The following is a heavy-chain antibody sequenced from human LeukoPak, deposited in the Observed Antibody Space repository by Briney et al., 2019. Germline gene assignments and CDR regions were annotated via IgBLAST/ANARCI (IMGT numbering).Heavy chain of an antibody. V-gene: IGHV1-2*02. CDR2: INPNSGGT. D-gene: IGHD3-10*01. J-gene: IGHJ6*02. CDR1: GYTFTGYY. Sequence: ASVKVSCKASGYTFTGYYMQWVRQAPGQGLEWMGWINPNSGGTNYAQKFQGRVTMTRDTSISTAYMELSRLRSDDTAVYYCARTLRYYYGSGSSYYYGMDVWGQGTTVTVSS. CDR3: ARTLRYYYGSGSSYYYGMDV.